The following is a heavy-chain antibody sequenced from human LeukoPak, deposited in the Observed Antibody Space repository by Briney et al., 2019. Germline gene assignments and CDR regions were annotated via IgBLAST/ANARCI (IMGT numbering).Heavy chain of an antibody. V-gene: IGHV3-49*04. Sequence: GRSRRLSCTASGFTFGDYAMSWVRQAPGKGLEWVGFIRSKAYGGTTEYAASVKGRFTISRDDSKSIAYLQMNSLKTEDTAVYYCTRVSRYRTMIVVVDMYYFDYWGQGTLVTVSS. CDR1: GFTFGDYA. CDR3: TRVSRYRTMIVVVDMYYFDY. CDR2: IRSKAYGGTT. D-gene: IGHD3-22*01. J-gene: IGHJ4*02.